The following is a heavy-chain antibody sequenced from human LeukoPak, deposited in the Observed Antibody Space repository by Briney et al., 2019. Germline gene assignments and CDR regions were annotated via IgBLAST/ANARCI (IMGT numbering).Heavy chain of an antibody. V-gene: IGHV3-30-3*01. CDR1: GFTFSSYV. CDR2: ISYDGSNK. D-gene: IGHD2-8*01. J-gene: IGHJ4*02. Sequence: GGSLRLSCAASGFTFSSYVMHWVRQAPGKGLEWVAVISYDGSNKYYADSVKGRFTISRDNSKNTLYLQMNSLRAEDTAVYYCARDLFRRRNGVVEGYFDYWGQGTLVTVSS. CDR3: ARDLFRRRNGVVEGYFDY.